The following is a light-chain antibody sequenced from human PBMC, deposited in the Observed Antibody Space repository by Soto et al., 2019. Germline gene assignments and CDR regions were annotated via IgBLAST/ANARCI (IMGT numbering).Light chain of an antibody. J-gene: IGLJ1*01. V-gene: IGLV2-11*01. Sequence: QSALTQPRSVSGSPGQSVTISCTVTSSDVGGYNYVSWYQQHPGKAPKLMIYDVSKRPSGVPDRFSGSKSGNTASLTISGLQAEDAADYYCCSYAGSYTYVFGTGTKLTVL. CDR1: SSDVGGYNY. CDR3: CSYAGSYTYV. CDR2: DVS.